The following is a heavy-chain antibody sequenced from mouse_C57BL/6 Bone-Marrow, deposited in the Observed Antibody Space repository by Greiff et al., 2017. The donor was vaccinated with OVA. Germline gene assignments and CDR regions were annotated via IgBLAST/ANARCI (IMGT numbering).Heavy chain of an antibody. CDR2: ISNGGGST. V-gene: IGHV5-12*01. CDR1: GFTFSDYY. CDR3: ARPGYESSFAD. D-gene: IGHD2-2*01. J-gene: IGHJ3*01. Sequence: EVKVVESGGGLVQPGGSLKLSCAASGFTFSDYYMYWVRQTPEKRLEWVAYISNGGGSTYYPDTVKGRFTISRDNAKNTLYLQMSRLKSEDTAMYYCARPGYESSFADWGQGTLVTVSA.